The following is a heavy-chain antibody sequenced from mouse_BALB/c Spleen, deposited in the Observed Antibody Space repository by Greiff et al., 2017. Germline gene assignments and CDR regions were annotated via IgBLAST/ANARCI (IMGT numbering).Heavy chain of an antibody. V-gene: IGHV5-17*02. J-gene: IGHJ4*01. CDR1: GFTFSSFG. CDR2: ISSGSSTI. CDR3: ARSDYGNYGGYYAMDY. D-gene: IGHD2-1*01. Sequence: EVKLMESGGGLVQPGGSRKLSCAASGFTFSSFGMHWVRQAPEKGLEWVAYISSGSSTIYYADTVKGRFTISRDNPKNTLFLQMTSLRSEDTAMYYCARSDYGNYGGYYAMDYWGQGTSVTVSS.